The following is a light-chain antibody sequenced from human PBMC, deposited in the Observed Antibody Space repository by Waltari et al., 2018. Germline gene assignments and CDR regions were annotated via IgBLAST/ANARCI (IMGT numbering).Light chain of an antibody. V-gene: IGKV1-13*02. CDR3: QEGNSYPWT. CDR2: YAN. CDR1: QGISSY. J-gene: IGKJ1*01. Sequence: IQMSQSPSSLSASVGDRVTITCRASQGISSYLNWYQQKPGKAPKLLIYYANSLASGVPSRFSGSVSGTEFTLTISSLQPEDFATYYCQEGNSYPWTFGQGTKVEIK.